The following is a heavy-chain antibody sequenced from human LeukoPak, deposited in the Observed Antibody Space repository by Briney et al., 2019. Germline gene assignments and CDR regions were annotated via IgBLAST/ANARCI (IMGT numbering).Heavy chain of an antibody. CDR1: GGSISSGDYY. CDR3: AREGTSSGWPLDY. Sequence: PSETLSLTCTVTGGSISSGDYYWSWLRQPPGKGLEWIGYIYYSGSTYYNPSLKSRVIISVDTSKNQFSLKLNSVTAADTAVYYCAREGTSSGWPLDYWGQGTLVTVSS. CDR2: IYYSGST. D-gene: IGHD6-19*01. V-gene: IGHV4-30-4*01. J-gene: IGHJ4*02.